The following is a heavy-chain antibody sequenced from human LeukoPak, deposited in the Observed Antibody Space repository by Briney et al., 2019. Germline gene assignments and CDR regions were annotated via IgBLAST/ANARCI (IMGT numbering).Heavy chain of an antibody. Sequence: ASVKVSCKASGYTFTSHVMHWVRQAPGQRLEWMGWINAGTGNRKYSQKFQDRVTITSDTSASTAYMEMSSLRSEDTAVYYCARAPRDSSSWYVYWGQGTLVTVSS. V-gene: IGHV1-3*01. J-gene: IGHJ4*02. CDR3: ARAPRDSSSWYVY. D-gene: IGHD6-13*01. CDR1: GYTFTSHV. CDR2: INAGTGNR.